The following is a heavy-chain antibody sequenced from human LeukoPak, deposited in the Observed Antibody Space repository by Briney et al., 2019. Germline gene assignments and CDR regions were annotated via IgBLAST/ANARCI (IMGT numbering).Heavy chain of an antibody. D-gene: IGHD5-18*01. CDR2: INPNSGGT. J-gene: IGHJ4*02. CDR1: GYTFTGYY. Sequence: ASVKVSCKASGYTFTGYYMHWVRQAPGQGLEWMGWINPNSGGTNYAQKFQGRVTMTRDTSISTAYVELSRLRSDDTAVYYCARAGMFNWDTAMADYWGQGTLVTVSS. CDR3: ARAGMFNWDTAMADY. V-gene: IGHV1-2*02.